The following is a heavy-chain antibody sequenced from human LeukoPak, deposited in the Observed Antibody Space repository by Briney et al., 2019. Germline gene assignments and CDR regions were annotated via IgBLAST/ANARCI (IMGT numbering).Heavy chain of an antibody. D-gene: IGHD6-6*01. V-gene: IGHV3-21*01. Sequence: GGSLRLSCAASGFTFSSYSMNWVRQAPGKGLEWVSSISSSSSYIYYADSVKGRFTISRDNAKNSLYPQMNSLRAEDTAVYYCARALSDSSSSVWGQGTLVTVSS. J-gene: IGHJ4*02. CDR1: GFTFSSYS. CDR2: ISSSSSYI. CDR3: ARALSDSSSSV.